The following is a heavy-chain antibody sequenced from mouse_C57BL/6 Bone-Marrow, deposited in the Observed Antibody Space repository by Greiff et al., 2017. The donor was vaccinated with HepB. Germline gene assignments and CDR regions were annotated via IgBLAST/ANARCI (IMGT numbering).Heavy chain of an antibody. J-gene: IGHJ1*03. D-gene: IGHD6-1*01. CDR3: ARYIAFFDV. Sequence: EVQLVESGGGLVQPGGSLSLSCAASGFTFTDYYMSWVRQPPGKALEWLGFIRNKANGYTTEYSASVKGRFTISRANSQSILYLQMNALRAEDSATYYCARYIAFFDVWGTGTTVTVSS. CDR2: IRNKANGYTT. CDR1: GFTFTDYY. V-gene: IGHV7-3*01.